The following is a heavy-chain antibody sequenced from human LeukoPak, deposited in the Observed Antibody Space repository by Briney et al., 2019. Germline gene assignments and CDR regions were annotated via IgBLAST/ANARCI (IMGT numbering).Heavy chain of an antibody. CDR2: IYYSGST. J-gene: IGHJ6*02. Sequence: SETLSLTCTVSGGSISSSSYYWGWIRQPPGKGLEWIGSIYYSGSTYYNPSLKSRVTISVDTSKNQFSLKLSSVTAADTAVYYCAKCIVGATRRYYYYGMDVWGQGTTVTVS. CDR1: GGSISSSSYY. D-gene: IGHD1-26*01. V-gene: IGHV4-39*07. CDR3: AKCIVGATRRYYYYGMDV.